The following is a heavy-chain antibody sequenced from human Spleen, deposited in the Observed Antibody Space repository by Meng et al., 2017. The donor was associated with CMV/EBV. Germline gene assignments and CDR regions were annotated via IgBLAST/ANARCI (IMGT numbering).Heavy chain of an antibody. CDR2: IRSKTYGGTT. CDR3: TREGSTAMAYAYYGMDV. J-gene: IGHJ6*02. Sequence: GGSLRLSCTASGFTFGDYAMSWVRQAPGKGLEWVSFIRSKTYGGTTEYAASVKGRFTISRDDSKSIAYLQMNSLKTEDTAVYYCTREGSTAMAYAYYGMDVWGQGTTVTVSS. V-gene: IGHV3-49*04. CDR1: GFTFGDYA. D-gene: IGHD5-18*01.